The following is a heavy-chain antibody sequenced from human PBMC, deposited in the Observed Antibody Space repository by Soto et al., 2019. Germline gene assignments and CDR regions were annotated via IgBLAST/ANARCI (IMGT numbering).Heavy chain of an antibody. V-gene: IGHV3-23*01. CDR2: ISGSGGST. Sequence: GGSLSLSCAASGFTFSSYAMSWVRQAPGKGLEWVSAISGSGGSTYYADSVKGRFTISRDNSKNTLYLQMNSLRAEDTAVYYCAKSVVPAAIHFTFDYWGQGTLVTVSS. D-gene: IGHD2-2*02. CDR1: GFTFSSYA. CDR3: AKSVVPAAIHFTFDY. J-gene: IGHJ4*02.